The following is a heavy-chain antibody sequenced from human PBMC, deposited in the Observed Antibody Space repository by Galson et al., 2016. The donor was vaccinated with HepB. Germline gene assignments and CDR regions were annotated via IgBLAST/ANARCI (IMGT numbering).Heavy chain of an antibody. CDR3: AKKGPCTGGVCRLYYYYALDV. V-gene: IGHV3-23*01. CDR1: GFSFSDYG. D-gene: IGHD2-8*02. CDR2: IGGSGGGT. Sequence: SLRLSCAASGFSFSDYGMTWVRQAPGKGLEWVAGIGGSGGGTSYADSVKGRFTISRDNSGNTLYLHMNTLRAEDTALYYCAKKGPCTGGVCRLYYYYALDVWGKGTPVTVSS. J-gene: IGHJ6*04.